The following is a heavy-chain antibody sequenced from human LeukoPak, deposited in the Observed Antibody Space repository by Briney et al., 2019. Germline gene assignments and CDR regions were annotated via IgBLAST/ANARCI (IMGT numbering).Heavy chain of an antibody. J-gene: IGHJ4*02. CDR2: ISSDGDYI. Sequence: PGGSLRLSCAASGFTFNSYSLSWVRQAPGKGLEWVSSISSDGDYIYYADSLKGRFTISRDNAKKTLYLQMNSLRDEDTAIYYCARVVVSSSSDYFDYWGQGTLVIVSS. D-gene: IGHD6-6*01. V-gene: IGHV3-21*01. CDR3: ARVVVSSSSDYFDY. CDR1: GFTFNSYS.